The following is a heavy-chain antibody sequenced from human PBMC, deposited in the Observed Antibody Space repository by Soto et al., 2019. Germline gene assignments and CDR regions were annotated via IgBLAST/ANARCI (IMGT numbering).Heavy chain of an antibody. CDR3: TTDPPTYYDFWSGPTTTDP. CDR2: IKSKTDGGTT. J-gene: IGHJ5*02. V-gene: IGHV3-15*01. CDR1: GFTFSNAW. D-gene: IGHD3-3*01. Sequence: GGSLRLSCAASGFTFSNAWMSWVRQAPGKGLEWVGRIKSKTDGGTTDYAAPVKGRFTISRDDSKNTLYLQMNSLKTEDTAVYYCTTDPPTYYDFWSGPTTTDPWGQGTLVTVSS.